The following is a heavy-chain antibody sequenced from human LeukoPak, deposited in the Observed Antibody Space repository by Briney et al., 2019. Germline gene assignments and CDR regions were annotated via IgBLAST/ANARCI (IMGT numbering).Heavy chain of an antibody. CDR2: IIPIFGTA. J-gene: IGHJ4*02. CDR1: GGTFSSYA. Sequence: GASVKVSCKASGGTFSSYAISWVRQAPGQGLEWMGGIIPIFGTANYAQKFQGRVTITADESTSTAYMELSSLRSEDTAVYYCAREWSPELRLITMVRGVTRGGFDYWGQGTLVTVSS. V-gene: IGHV1-69*13. D-gene: IGHD3-10*01. CDR3: AREWSPELRLITMVRGVTRGGFDY.